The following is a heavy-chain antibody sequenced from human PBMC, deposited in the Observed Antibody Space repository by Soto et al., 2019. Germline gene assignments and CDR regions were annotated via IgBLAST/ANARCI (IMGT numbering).Heavy chain of an antibody. J-gene: IGHJ4*02. CDR1: GYTFTSYD. V-gene: IGHV1-8*01. CDR3: ARIISGGHFDY. CDR2: MNPSGGST. D-gene: IGHD2-15*01. Sequence: ASVKVSCKASGYTFTSYDINWVRQATGQGLEWMGWMNPSGGSTSYAQKFQGRVTMTRDTSTSTVYMELSSLRSEDTAVYYCARIISGGHFDYWGQGTQVTVSS.